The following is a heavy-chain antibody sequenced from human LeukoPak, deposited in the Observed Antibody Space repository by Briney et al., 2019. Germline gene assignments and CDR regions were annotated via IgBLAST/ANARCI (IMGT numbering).Heavy chain of an antibody. Sequence: GGSLRLSCAASELMFSSYAMSWVQQAPGKGLEWVSGISDDSGSTYYADSVWGRFTISRDNSKNTLYLQMNSLRAEDTAVYSCARDLGTSIIGQWLVPGRLDPWGQGTLVTVSS. V-gene: IGHV3-23*01. J-gene: IGHJ5*02. CDR2: ISDDSGST. CDR1: ELMFSSYA. CDR3: ARDLGTSIIGQWLVPGRLDP. D-gene: IGHD6-19*01.